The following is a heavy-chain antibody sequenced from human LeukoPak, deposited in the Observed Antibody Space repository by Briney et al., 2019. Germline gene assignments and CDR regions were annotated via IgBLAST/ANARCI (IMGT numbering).Heavy chain of an antibody. V-gene: IGHV4-59*11. CDR1: GGSISSHH. CDR2: IYFSGST. D-gene: IGHD6-19*01. CDR3: ARGLGAVAGRIYDGFDM. J-gene: IGHJ3*02. Sequence: SETLSLTCTVSGGSISSHHWSWIRQPPGKGLEWIGYIYFSGSTNYNPSLKSRVTISIDTPNNQFSLKLSSVTAADTGVYYCARGLGAVAGRIYDGFDMWGQGTMVTVSS.